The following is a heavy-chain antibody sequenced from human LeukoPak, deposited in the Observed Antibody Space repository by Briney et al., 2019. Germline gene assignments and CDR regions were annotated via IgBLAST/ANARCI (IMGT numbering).Heavy chain of an antibody. CDR2: INPNSGGT. J-gene: IGHJ4*02. V-gene: IGHV1-2*02. CDR1: GHSFTGYS. Sequence: ASVKVSCKASGHSFTGYSMHWVRQAPGQGLEWMGWINPNSGGTKFAQKFQGRVTMTRDTSISTAYMEVSRLRSDDTAVYYCATQNNSYFDYWGQGTLVTVSS. CDR3: ATQNNSYFDY. D-gene: IGHD1-20*01.